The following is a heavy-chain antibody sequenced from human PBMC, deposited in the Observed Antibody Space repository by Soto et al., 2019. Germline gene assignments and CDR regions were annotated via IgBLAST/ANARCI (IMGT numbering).Heavy chain of an antibody. J-gene: IGHJ4*02. CDR1: GGTFSTYS. Sequence: QVQLVQSGAEVKKPGSSVKVSCKTSGGTFSTYSIVWVRQAPGVGLEWMGGIIPIFGTASYAQKFQDRVTITADKSTNTAFMELSSLKAEDTAMYYCASASGNYYGVGTYYYVDYWGQGTLVTVSS. V-gene: IGHV1-69*06. D-gene: IGHD1-26*01. CDR2: IIPIFGTA. CDR3: ASASGNYYGVGTYYYVDY.